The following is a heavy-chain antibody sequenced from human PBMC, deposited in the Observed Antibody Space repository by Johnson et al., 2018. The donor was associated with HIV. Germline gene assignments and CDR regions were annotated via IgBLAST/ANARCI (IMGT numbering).Heavy chain of an antibody. V-gene: IGHV3-23*04. J-gene: IGHJ3*02. CDR1: GFTFSSYA. D-gene: IGHD6-19*01. Sequence: VQLVESGGGLVQPGGSLRLSCAASGFTFSSYAMSWVRQAPGKGLEWVSAIRGSGGSTYYADSVKGRFTISSDNSKNTVYLQMNSLRAEDTAMYYCAKAYSVAGLRDAFDIWGQGTMVTVSS. CDR2: IRGSGGST. CDR3: AKAYSVAGLRDAFDI.